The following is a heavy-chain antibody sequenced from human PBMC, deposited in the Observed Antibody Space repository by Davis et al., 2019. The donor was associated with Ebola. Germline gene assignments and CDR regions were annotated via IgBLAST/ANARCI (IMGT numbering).Heavy chain of an antibody. Sequence: PGGSLRLSCAASGFTFSSYWMSWVRQAPGKGLEWVAKIKGDGSERDYVDSVKGRFIISRDNAKNSLYLEMDSLSPEDTAVYYCVTYTRAWGQGTMVTVSS. D-gene: IGHD2-2*02. CDR2: IKGDGSER. J-gene: IGHJ3*01. CDR3: VTYTRA. V-gene: IGHV3-7*03. CDR1: GFTFSSYW.